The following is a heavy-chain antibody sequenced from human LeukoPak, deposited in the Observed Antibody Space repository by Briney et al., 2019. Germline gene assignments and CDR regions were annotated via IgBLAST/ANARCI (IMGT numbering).Heavy chain of an antibody. CDR2: ISGSGGST. D-gene: IGHD3-22*01. J-gene: IGHJ4*02. Sequence: GGSLRLSCAVSGFTLSNYGMSWVRQAPGKGLEWVAGISGSGGSTNYADSVKGRFSISRDNPKNTLYLQMNSLRAEDTSVYFCAKRGVVIRVILVGFHKEAYYFDSWGQGALVTVSS. CDR3: AKRGVVIRVILVGFHKEAYYFDS. V-gene: IGHV3-23*01. CDR1: GFTLSNYG.